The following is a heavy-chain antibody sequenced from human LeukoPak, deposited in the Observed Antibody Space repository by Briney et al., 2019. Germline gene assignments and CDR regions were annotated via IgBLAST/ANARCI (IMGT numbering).Heavy chain of an antibody. CDR3: AKDYDILTGLAY. CDR1: GFTFSSYA. D-gene: IGHD3-9*01. V-gene: IGHV3-23*01. Sequence: GGSLRLSCAASGFTFSSYAMNWVRQAPGKGLEWVSTISGSGGSTYNADSVKGRFTISRDNAKNSLYLQMNSLRAEDTALYYCAKDYDILTGLAYWGQGTLVTVSS. J-gene: IGHJ4*02. CDR2: ISGSGGST.